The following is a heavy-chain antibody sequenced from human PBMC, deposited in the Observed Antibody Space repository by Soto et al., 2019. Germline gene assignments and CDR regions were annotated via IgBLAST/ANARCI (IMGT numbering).Heavy chain of an antibody. J-gene: IGHJ4*02. D-gene: IGHD3-22*01. CDR1: GYSFTSYW. Sequence: PGESLKISCKGSGYSFTSYWIGWVRQMPGKGLEWMGIIYPGDSDTRYSPSFQGQVTISADKSISTAYLQWSSLKASDTAMYYCASGYYDSSGYHAHRSDYWGQGTLVTVSS. CDR3: ASGYYDSSGYHAHRSDY. CDR2: IYPGDSDT. V-gene: IGHV5-51*01.